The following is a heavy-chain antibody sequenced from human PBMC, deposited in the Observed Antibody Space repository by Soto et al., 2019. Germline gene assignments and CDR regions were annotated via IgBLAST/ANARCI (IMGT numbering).Heavy chain of an antibody. D-gene: IGHD3-22*01. J-gene: IGHJ5*02. CDR1: GGTFSSYA. CDR2: IIPIFGTA. Sequence: QVQLVQSGAEVKKPGSSVKVSCKASGGTFSSYAISWVRQAPGQGLEWMGGIIPIFGTANYAQKFQGRVTITADESTSTAYMELSSLRSEDTAVYYCARAGWDYYSSLHGWFDPWGQGTLVTVSS. CDR3: ARAGWDYYSSLHGWFDP. V-gene: IGHV1-69*12.